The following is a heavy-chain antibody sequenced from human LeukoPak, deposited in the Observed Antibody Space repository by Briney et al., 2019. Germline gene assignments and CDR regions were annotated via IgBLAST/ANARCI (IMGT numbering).Heavy chain of an antibody. D-gene: IGHD1-26*01. Sequence: PSETLSLTCTVSGGSISSSSYYWGWIRQPPGKGLEWIGSIYYSGSTNYNPSLKSRVTISVDTSKNQFSLKPSSVTAADTAVYYCARDERGSYLGAFDIWGQGTMVTVSS. V-gene: IGHV4-39*07. CDR2: IYYSGST. CDR3: ARDERGSYLGAFDI. J-gene: IGHJ3*02. CDR1: GGSISSSSYY.